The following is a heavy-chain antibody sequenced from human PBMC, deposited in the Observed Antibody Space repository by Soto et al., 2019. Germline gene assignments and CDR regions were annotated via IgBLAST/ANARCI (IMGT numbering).Heavy chain of an antibody. Sequence: QVQLVQSGAEVKKPGASVKVSCEASGYSFIDYYMHWVRQAPGQGFEWMGRISPKSGGTNYAQKFEGRVTMTWDTSLNTAYMELSSLISEDTAVYYCARPPGYISDWYYFDLWGQGTRVTVS. V-gene: IGHV1-2*02. CDR3: ARPPGYISDWYYFDL. D-gene: IGHD3-9*01. CDR1: GYSFIDYY. CDR2: ISPKSGGT. J-gene: IGHJ4*02.